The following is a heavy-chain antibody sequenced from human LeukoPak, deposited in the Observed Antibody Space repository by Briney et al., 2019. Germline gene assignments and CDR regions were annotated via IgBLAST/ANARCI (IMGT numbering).Heavy chain of an antibody. J-gene: IGHJ5*02. V-gene: IGHV1-18*01. CDR1: GYTFTSYG. Sequence: ASVKVSCKASGYTFTSYGISWVRQAPGQGLEWMGWISAYNGNTNYAQKLQGRVTMTTDISTSTAYMELRSLRSDDTAVYYCARELGVARWAGRWFDPWGQGTLVTVSS. CDR3: ARELGVARWAGRWFDP. CDR2: ISAYNGNT. D-gene: IGHD3-10*01.